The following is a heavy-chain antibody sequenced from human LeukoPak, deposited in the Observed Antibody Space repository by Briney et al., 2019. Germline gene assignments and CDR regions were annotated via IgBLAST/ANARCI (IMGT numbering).Heavy chain of an antibody. J-gene: IGHJ4*02. CDR3: ASRVAGRLDY. CDR2: ITASGTDT. Sequence: PGGSLRLSCTASGFSVSTYPMAWVRQAPGKGLQWVSTITASGTDTFYADSVKGRFTISRDNSKNTLYLQMNSLRAEDTAVYYCASRVAGRLDYWGQGTLVTVSS. D-gene: IGHD6-19*01. V-gene: IGHV3-23*01. CDR1: GFSVSTYP.